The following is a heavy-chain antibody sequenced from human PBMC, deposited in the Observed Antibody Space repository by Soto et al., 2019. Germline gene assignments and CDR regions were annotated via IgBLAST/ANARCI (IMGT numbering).Heavy chain of an antibody. CDR1: GFTFSSYS. J-gene: IGHJ4*02. D-gene: IGHD6-13*01. CDR3: ARGDSSWYGY. Sequence: GGSLILSCAASGFTFSSYSMNWVRQAPGKGLEWVSYISSSSSSTIYYADSVKGRFTISRDNAKNSLYLQMNSLRAEDTAVYYCARGDSSWYGYWGQGTLVTVSS. V-gene: IGHV3-48*01. CDR2: ISSSSSSTI.